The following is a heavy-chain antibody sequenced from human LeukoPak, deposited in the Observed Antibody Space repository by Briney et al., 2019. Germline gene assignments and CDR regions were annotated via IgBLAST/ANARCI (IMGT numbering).Heavy chain of an antibody. J-gene: IGHJ4*02. Sequence: GGSLRLSCAASGFSLSNNWMTWVRQAPGKGLEWVANIDRGGNSLFYADSVRGRFTISRDNVKNSLYLHMNSLRAEDTAVYYCAKDQYYYGSGSPAFDYWGQGTLVTVSS. CDR2: IDRGGNSL. CDR3: AKDQYYYGSGSPAFDY. CDR1: GFSLSNNW. D-gene: IGHD3-10*01. V-gene: IGHV3-7*01.